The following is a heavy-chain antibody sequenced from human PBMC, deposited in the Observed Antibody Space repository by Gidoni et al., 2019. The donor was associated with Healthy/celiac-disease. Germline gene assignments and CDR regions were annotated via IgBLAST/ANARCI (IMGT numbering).Heavy chain of an antibody. CDR3: ARVRTTDGRFDP. CDR1: GFTVSSNY. D-gene: IGHD4-17*01. J-gene: IGHJ5*02. CDR2: IYSGGST. Sequence: EVQLVESGGGLVQPGGSLRLSCAASGFTVSSNYMSWVRQAPGKGLEWVSVIYSGGSTYYADAVKGRFTISRDNSKNTLYLQMNSLRAEDTAVYYCARVRTTDGRFDPWGQGTLVTVSS. V-gene: IGHV3-66*01.